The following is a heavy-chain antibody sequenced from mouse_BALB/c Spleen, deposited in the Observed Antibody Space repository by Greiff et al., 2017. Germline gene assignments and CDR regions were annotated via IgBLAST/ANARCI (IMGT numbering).Heavy chain of an antibody. D-gene: IGHD1-1*01. CDR3: VREGTTVPYYYAMDY. J-gene: IGHJ4*01. V-gene: IGHV10-3*03. CDR1: GFTFNTYA. CDR2: IRSKSNNYAT. Sequence: EVQLVESGGGLVQPKGSLKLSCAASGFTFNTYAMHWVCQAPGKGLEWVARIRSKSNNYATYYADSVKDRFTISRDDSQSMLYLQMNNLKTEDTAMYYCVREGTTVPYYYAMDYWGQGTSVTVSS.